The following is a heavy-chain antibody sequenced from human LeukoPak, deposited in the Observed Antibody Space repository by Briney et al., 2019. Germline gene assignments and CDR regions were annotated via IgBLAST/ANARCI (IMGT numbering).Heavy chain of an antibody. CDR2: ISGSGGST. CDR1: GFTFSSHA. V-gene: IGHV3-23*01. J-gene: IGHJ4*02. Sequence: GGSLRPSCAASGFTFSSHAMSWVRQAPGKGLEWVSGISGSGGSTYYADSVKGRLTISRDNSKNTLYVQMNSLRAEDTAVYYCAKGRAGIDYWGQGTLVIVSS. CDR3: AKGRAGIDY. D-gene: IGHD6-19*01.